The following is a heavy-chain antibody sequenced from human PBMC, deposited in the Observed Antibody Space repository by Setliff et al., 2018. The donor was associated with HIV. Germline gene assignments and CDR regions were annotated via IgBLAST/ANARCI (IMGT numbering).Heavy chain of an antibody. J-gene: IGHJ4*02. D-gene: IGHD3-22*01. CDR3: ARDNYYDKSGNYYGGC. V-gene: IGHV1-2*02. Sequence: ASVKVSCKASGYMFTGYYIHWVRQAPGQGLEWMGWINPNSGDTNYAQEFQGRVTMTRDTSISTAYMELSSLRSDDTAVYYCARDNYYDKSGNYYGGCWGQGTLVTVS. CDR2: INPNSGDT. CDR1: GYMFTGYY.